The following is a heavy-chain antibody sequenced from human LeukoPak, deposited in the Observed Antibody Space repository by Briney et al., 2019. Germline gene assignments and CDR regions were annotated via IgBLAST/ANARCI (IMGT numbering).Heavy chain of an antibody. J-gene: IGHJ4*02. CDR2: IYTSGST. V-gene: IGHV4-61*02. D-gene: IGHD6-19*01. CDR3: ERYSSSWYFDY. Sequence: PSQTLSLTXTVSGGSINSGSYYWSWIRQPAGKGLEWIGRIYTSGSTNYNPSLKSRVTISVDTSKNQFSLKLSSVTAADTAVYNCERYSSSWYFDYWGQGTLVTVSS. CDR1: GGSINSGSYY.